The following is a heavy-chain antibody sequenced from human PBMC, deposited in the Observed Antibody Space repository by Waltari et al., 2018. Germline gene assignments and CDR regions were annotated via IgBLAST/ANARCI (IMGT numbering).Heavy chain of an antibody. CDR3: ARDDTAHAFDI. Sequence: EVQLVESGGGLVQPGASLRLSCAASGFTFSGYWMHWVRQPPGKGLVWVSRINSDGRSTSYADSVKGRFTISRDNAKNTLFLQMNSLRAEDTAVYYCARDDTAHAFDIWGQGTLVTVSS. CDR2: INSDGRST. D-gene: IGHD5-18*01. CDR1: GFTFSGYW. V-gene: IGHV3-74*01. J-gene: IGHJ3*02.